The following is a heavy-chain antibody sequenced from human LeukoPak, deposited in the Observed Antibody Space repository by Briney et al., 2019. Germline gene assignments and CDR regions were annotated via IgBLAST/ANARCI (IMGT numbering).Heavy chain of an antibody. CDR1: GFTFSSYA. Sequence: PGGSLRLSCAASGFTFSSYAMSWVRQAPGKGLEWVSAISNSGGSTYYADSVKGRFTISRDNSKNTLYLQMNSLRAEDSAVYYCAKDPSSRDYFDYWGQGTLVTVSS. J-gene: IGHJ4*02. D-gene: IGHD6-13*01. V-gene: IGHV3-23*01. CDR3: AKDPSSRDYFDY. CDR2: ISNSGGST.